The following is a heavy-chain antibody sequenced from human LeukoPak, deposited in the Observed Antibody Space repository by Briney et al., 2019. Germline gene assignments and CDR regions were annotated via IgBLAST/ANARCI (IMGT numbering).Heavy chain of an antibody. D-gene: IGHD3-3*01. CDR3: AKVPGYDFWSGYYSHYYYMDV. CDR1: GFTFSSYA. Sequence: AGGSLRLSCAASGFTFSSYAMSWVRQAPGKGLEWVSAISGSGGSTYYADSVKGRFTISRDNSKNTLYLQMNSLRAEDTAVYYCAKVPGYDFWSGYYSHYYYMDVWGKGTTVTVSS. J-gene: IGHJ6*03. CDR2: ISGSGGST. V-gene: IGHV3-23*01.